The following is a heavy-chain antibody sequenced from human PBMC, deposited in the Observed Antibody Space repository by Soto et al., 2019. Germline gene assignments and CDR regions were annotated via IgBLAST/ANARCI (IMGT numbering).Heavy chain of an antibody. J-gene: IGHJ4*02. Sequence: GGSLRLSCAASGFTFSSYAMTWVRQAPGKGLEWVSAISVNGGYTYYSDSVRGRFTISRDNSKKTLYLQMDSLRADDTAVFYCAKGKANTVFGVDTLFDYWGQGTQVTVSS. CDR2: ISVNGGYT. D-gene: IGHD3-3*01. CDR1: GFTFSSYA. V-gene: IGHV3-23*01. CDR3: AKGKANTVFGVDTLFDY.